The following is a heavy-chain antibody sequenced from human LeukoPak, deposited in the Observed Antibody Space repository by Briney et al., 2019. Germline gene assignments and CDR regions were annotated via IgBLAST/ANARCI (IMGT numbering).Heavy chain of an antibody. J-gene: IGHJ4*02. V-gene: IGHV3-23*01. CDR2: LISSGGST. Sequence: GGSLRLSCAASGFTFSSFAMTWVRQAPGKGLEWVSTLISSGGSTYYADSVRGRFTSSRDNSKNTLYLQMNSLRAEDTAVYYCAKDAVAPGSSGDFFDYWGLGTLVTVSS. CDR1: GFTFSSFA. CDR3: AKDAVAPGSSGDFFDY. D-gene: IGHD3-10*01.